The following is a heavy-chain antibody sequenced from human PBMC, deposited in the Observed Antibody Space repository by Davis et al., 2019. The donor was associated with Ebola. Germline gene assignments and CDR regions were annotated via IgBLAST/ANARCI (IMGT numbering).Heavy chain of an antibody. V-gene: IGHV3-23*01. CDR3: AKSLERYRFYQGMDV. CDR2: ISDTSMSS. D-gene: IGHD3-16*02. CDR1: GFTFGDYA. Sequence: GGSLRLSCTASGFTFGDYAMSWFRQAPGKGLEWVAAISDTSMSSYYADSVKGRFTISRDNSKNTLFLQLNSLRVDDSAVYYCAKSLERYRFYQGMDVWGQGTTVTVSS. J-gene: IGHJ6*02.